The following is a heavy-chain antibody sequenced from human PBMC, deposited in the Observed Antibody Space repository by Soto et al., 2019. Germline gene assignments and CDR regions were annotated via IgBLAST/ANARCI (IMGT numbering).Heavy chain of an antibody. J-gene: IGHJ4*02. Sequence: SLRLSCTASGFTFGDYAMSWVRQAPGKXLEWVGFTRSKAYGGATEYAASVKGRFTISRDDSKSIAYLQMNSLKTEDTAVYYRTRDRRWYYYDSSGYPTFRYWGQGTLVTVSS. CDR3: TRDRRWYYYDSSGYPTFRY. D-gene: IGHD3-22*01. V-gene: IGHV3-49*04. CDR1: GFTFGDYA. CDR2: TRSKAYGGAT.